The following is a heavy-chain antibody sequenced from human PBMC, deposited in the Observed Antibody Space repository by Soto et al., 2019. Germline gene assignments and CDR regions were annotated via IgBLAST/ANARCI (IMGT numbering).Heavy chain of an antibody. D-gene: IGHD6-13*01. Sequence: GESLKISCKGSGYSFTSYWIGWVRQMPGRGLEWMGIIYPGDSDTRYSPSFKGQVTISADKSISTAYLQWSSLKASDTAMYYCARHSSSSWYDYGMDVWGQGTTVTVSS. CDR3: ARHSSSSWYDYGMDV. V-gene: IGHV5-51*01. CDR2: IYPGDSDT. CDR1: GYSFTSYW. J-gene: IGHJ6*02.